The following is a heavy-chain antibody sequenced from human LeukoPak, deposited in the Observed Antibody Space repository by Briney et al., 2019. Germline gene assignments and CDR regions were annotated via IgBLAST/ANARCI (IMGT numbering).Heavy chain of an antibody. Sequence: PGGSLRLSCAASGFTFSNYWMHWVRQAPGKGLVWVSRINSDGSSTTYADSVKGRFTISRDNGQNTLYLQMNSLRAEDTAVYYCARDGSYYEIDYWGQGTLVTVSS. D-gene: IGHD1-26*01. CDR3: ARDGSYYEIDY. V-gene: IGHV3-74*01. CDR2: INSDGSST. J-gene: IGHJ4*02. CDR1: GFTFSNYW.